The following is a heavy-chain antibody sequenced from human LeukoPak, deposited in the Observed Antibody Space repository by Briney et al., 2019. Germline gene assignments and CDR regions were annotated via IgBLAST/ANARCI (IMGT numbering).Heavy chain of an antibody. J-gene: IGHJ5*02. CDR1: GGSISTYY. V-gene: IGHV4-59*08. CDR3: ARGDVVATALDP. CDR2: IYYSGGT. D-gene: IGHD5-12*01. Sequence: SETLSLTCTASGGSISTYYWNWIRQPPGKGLEWIAYIYYSGGTKYNPSLKARVTISVETSKNQFSLKLSSVTAADTAVYYCARGDVVATALDPWGQGALVTVSS.